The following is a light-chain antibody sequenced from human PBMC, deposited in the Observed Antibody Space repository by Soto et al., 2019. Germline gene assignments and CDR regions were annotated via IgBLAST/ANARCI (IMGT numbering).Light chain of an antibody. CDR3: QKYNSAPLT. J-gene: IGKJ4*01. CDR2: TAS. Sequence: DIQMTQSPSSVSASIGDRVTITCRASQSISTYLHWYQHKPGKAPKLLIYTASILQGGVPSRFSGSGSGTDFTLTISSLQPEDFATYYCQKYNSAPLTFGGGTKVDIK. CDR1: QSISTY. V-gene: IGKV1-39*01.